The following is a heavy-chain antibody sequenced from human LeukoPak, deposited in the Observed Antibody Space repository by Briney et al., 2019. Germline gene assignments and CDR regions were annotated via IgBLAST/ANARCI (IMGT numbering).Heavy chain of an antibody. CDR1: GFTFSSYS. CDR2: ISSSSSTI. CDR3: AGIRVPAAY. V-gene: IGHV3-48*01. Sequence: GGSLRLSCAASGFTFSSYSMNWVRQAPGKGLEWVSYISSSSSTIYYADSVKGRFTISRDNAKNSLYLQMNSLRAEDTAVYCCAGIRVPAAYWGQGTLVTVSS. D-gene: IGHD3-10*01. J-gene: IGHJ4*02.